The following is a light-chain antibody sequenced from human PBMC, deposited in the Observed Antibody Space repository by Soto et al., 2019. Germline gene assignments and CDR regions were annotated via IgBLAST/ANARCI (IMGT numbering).Light chain of an antibody. V-gene: IGKV3-20*01. CDR1: ESVTSSY. CDR3: QQYGRSPRT. CDR2: GAS. J-gene: IGKJ1*01. Sequence: EIVLTQSPGTLSLSPGERATLSCRASESVTSSYLAWYQHKPGQAPRLLIYGASSSATGIPDRFSGSGSGTAFTLTISRLEPEDFAVYYCQQYGRSPRTFGQGPKVEIK.